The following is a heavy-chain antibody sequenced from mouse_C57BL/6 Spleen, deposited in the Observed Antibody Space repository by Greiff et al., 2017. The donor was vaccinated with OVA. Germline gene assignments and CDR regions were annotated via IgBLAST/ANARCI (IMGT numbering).Heavy chain of an antibody. V-gene: IGHV1-63*01. D-gene: IGHD1-1*01. J-gene: IGHJ1*03. CDR1: GFTFTNYW. CDR3: ARSHYYGSSDWYFDV. CDR2: IYPGGGYT. Sequence: SGAELVRPGTSVKMSCKASGFTFTNYWIGWAKQRPGHGLEWIGDIYPGGGYTNYNEKFKGKATLSADKSSSTAYMQFSSLTSEDSAIYYCARSHYYGSSDWYFDVWGTGTTVTVSS.